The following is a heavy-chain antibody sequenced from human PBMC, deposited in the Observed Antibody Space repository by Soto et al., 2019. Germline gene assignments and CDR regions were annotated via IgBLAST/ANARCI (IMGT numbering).Heavy chain of an antibody. V-gene: IGHV4-39*01. D-gene: IGHD1-20*01. CDR1: GGSITSSISH. J-gene: IGHJ4*02. CDR2: IYYSGST. CDR3: ARHRGGIIGRLDF. Sequence: QLQLQESGPGLVKPSETLSLTCSVSGGSITSSISHWGWIRQFPGKGLEWIGSIYYSGSTYYNPSLKSRVTISVDTSKSQFSLKVISVTAADTALYYCARHRGGIIGRLDFWGQGSLVTVSS.